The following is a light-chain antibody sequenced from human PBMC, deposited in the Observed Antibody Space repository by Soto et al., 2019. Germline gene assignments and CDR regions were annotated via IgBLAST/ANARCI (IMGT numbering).Light chain of an antibody. Sequence: EIVMTQSQATLSVYPGERATLSCLASQSVSRNLAWYQQKPGQAPRLLIYDASTRATGTPARFSGSGSGTKFTLSISSLQSEDFAVYYCQQYNNWPITFGQGTRLEIK. CDR3: QQYNNWPIT. CDR2: DAS. CDR1: QSVSRN. J-gene: IGKJ5*01. V-gene: IGKV3D-15*01.